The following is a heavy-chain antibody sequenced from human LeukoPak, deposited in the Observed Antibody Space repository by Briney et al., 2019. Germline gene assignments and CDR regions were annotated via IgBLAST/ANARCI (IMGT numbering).Heavy chain of an antibody. J-gene: IGHJ3*02. CDR2: ISGSGGST. CDR1: GFTFSSYA. CDR3: GIVGATDDAFDI. V-gene: IGHV3-23*01. Sequence: GGSLRLSCAASGFTFSSYAMSWVRQAPGKGLEWVSAISGSGGSTYYADSVKGRFTISRDNAKNSLYLQMNSLRAEDTAVYYCGIVGATDDAFDIWGQGTMVTVSS. D-gene: IGHD1-26*01.